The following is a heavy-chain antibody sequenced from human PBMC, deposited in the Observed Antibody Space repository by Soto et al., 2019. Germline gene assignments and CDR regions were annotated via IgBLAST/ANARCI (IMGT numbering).Heavy chain of an antibody. D-gene: IGHD3-9*01. CDR1: DDFISSYY. V-gene: IGHV4-4*07. J-gene: IGHJ6*02. CDR3: ARADYEILTGSYAMDV. CDR2: VSTSGAT. Sequence: QVQLQESGPRLVKPSETLSLTCTVSDDFISSYYWNWIRQPAGKVLEWIGRVSTSGATNYNPSLESRVTMSVDTSKKQFSLQLTSVTAADTAVYFCARADYEILTGSYAMDVWGQGTTVTVSS.